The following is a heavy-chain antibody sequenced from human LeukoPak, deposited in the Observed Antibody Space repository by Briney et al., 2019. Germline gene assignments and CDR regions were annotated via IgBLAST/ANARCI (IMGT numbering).Heavy chain of an antibody. CDR2: LNTDGSST. D-gene: IGHD5-18*01. CDR3: ARGPIPGSDTPEI. CDR1: GFTFSSYW. Sequence: GGSLRLSCAASGFTFSSYWMHWVRQAPGKGLVWVSRLNTDGSSTTYADSVKGRFTMSRDNAKNTLYLQMNSLRADDTAVYFCARGPIPGSDTPEIWGQGTLVTVSS. J-gene: IGHJ4*02. V-gene: IGHV3-74*01.